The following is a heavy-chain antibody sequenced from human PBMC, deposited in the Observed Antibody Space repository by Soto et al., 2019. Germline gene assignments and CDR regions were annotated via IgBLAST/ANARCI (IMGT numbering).Heavy chain of an antibody. CDR3: ARGPELAY. J-gene: IGHJ4*02. CDR2: ISGTSSDT. D-gene: IGHD3-3*02. Sequence: QVQLVDSGGGLVKPGGSLRLSCVASGFTFSDYYMSWIRQAPGKGLECVSYISGTSSDTNYADSVKGRFTISRDNAKNSLYLHLNSLRAEDMAMYYCARGPELAYWGQGTLVTVSS. CDR1: GFTFSDYY. V-gene: IGHV3-11*05.